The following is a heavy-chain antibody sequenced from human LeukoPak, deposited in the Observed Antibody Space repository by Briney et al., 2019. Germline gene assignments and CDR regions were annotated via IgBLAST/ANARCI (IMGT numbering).Heavy chain of an antibody. V-gene: IGHV5-51*01. Sequence: HGESLKISCKGSGYSFTTYWIGWVRQMPGKGLEWMGIIYPGDSDTRYSPSFQGQVTISADKSISTAYLQWSSLKASDTAMYYCARREMATIGSDAFDIWGQGTMVTVSS. J-gene: IGHJ3*02. CDR3: ARREMATIGSDAFDI. D-gene: IGHD5-24*01. CDR1: GYSFTTYW. CDR2: IYPGDSDT.